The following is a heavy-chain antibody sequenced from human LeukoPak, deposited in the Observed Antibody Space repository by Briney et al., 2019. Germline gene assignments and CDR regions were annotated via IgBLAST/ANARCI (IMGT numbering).Heavy chain of an antibody. CDR3: ARAVAGTYYYYMDV. J-gene: IGHJ6*03. CDR2: IYHTGST. Sequence: SETLSLTCTVSGYSISSGYYWGWIRQPPGMGLEWIGSIYHTGSTYYNPSLKSRVTISVDTSKNQLSLKLSSVTAADTAVYYCARAVAGTYYYYMDVWGKGTTVTVSS. D-gene: IGHD6-19*01. V-gene: IGHV4-38-2*02. CDR1: GYSISSGYY.